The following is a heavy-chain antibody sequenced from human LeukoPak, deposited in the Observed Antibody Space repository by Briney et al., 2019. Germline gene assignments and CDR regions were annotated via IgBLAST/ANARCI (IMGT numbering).Heavy chain of an antibody. CDR3: ARSSKVVPAAIWFDP. D-gene: IGHD2-2*01. V-gene: IGHV4-59*12. J-gene: IGHJ5*02. CDR1: GGSISSYY. CDR2: IYYSGST. Sequence: SETLSLTCTVSGGSISSYYWSWIRQPPGKGLEWIGYIYYSGSTNYNPSLKSRVTISVDTSKNQFSLKLSSVTAADTAVYYCARSSKVVPAAIWFDPWGQGTLVTVSS.